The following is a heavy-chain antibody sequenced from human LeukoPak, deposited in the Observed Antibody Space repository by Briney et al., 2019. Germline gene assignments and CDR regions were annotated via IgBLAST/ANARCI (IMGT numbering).Heavy chain of an antibody. CDR3: AREHHPSTLLWFGESRMKDWFDP. Sequence: SETLSLTCAVYGGSFSDYYWSWIRRPPGKGLEWIGEINHSGRTNYNPSLKSRVTISVDTSKNQFSLKLRSVTAADTAVYYCAREHHPSTLLWFGESRMKDWFDPWGQGTLVTVSS. D-gene: IGHD3-10*01. J-gene: IGHJ5*02. CDR2: INHSGRT. CDR1: GGSFSDYY. V-gene: IGHV4-34*01.